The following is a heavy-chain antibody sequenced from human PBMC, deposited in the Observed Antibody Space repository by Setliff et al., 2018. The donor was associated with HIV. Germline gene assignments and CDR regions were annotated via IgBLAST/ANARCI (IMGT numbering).Heavy chain of an antibody. CDR3: ARGMDV. CDR2: ISPYNGIT. CDR1: GYSFTSHG. V-gene: IGHV1-18*01. J-gene: IGHJ6*02. Sequence: ASVKVSCKASGYSFTSHGLHWVRQAPGQGLEWVGWISPYNGITNYAQNLQGRVTIITDTSTSTAYMELRSLTSDDTAVYFCARGMDVWGQGTTVTVSS.